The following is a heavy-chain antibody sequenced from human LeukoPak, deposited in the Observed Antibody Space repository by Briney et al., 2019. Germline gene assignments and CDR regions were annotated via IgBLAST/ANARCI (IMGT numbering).Heavy chain of an antibody. CDR2: IKSDGSTK. Sequence: GGSLRLSCAASGFTFSSHWMSWVRRAPGKGLEWVANIKSDGSTKYYVDSVKGRFTISRDNAESSLYLQMNSLGAEDTAVYYCARIGSASTNWFDPWGQGTPVTVSS. J-gene: IGHJ5*02. CDR1: GFTFSSHW. D-gene: IGHD1-1*01. CDR3: ARIGSASTNWFDP. V-gene: IGHV3-7*03.